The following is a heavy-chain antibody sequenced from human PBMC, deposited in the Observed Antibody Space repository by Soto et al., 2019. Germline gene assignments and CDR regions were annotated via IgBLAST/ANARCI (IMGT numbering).Heavy chain of an antibody. D-gene: IGHD4-17*01. CDR3: AKDPGNYGGPGY. J-gene: IGHJ4*02. V-gene: IGHV3-30*18. CDR2: ISYDGSNK. Sequence: PGGSLRLSCAASGFTFSSYGMHWVRQAPGKGLEWVAVISYDGSNKYYADSVKGRFTISRDNSKNTLYLQMNSLRAEDTAVYYWAKDPGNYGGPGYWGQGTLVTVSS. CDR1: GFTFSSYG.